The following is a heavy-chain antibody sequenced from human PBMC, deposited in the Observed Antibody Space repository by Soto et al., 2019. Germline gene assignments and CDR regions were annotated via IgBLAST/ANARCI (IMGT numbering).Heavy chain of an antibody. Sequence: SETLSLTCAVSGGSIGGVGYSWSWIWQPPGGGLEWIGYMYHSGTFLKSPSLKTRLTMSLYMSKNQFSLTFNSMTAADTAVYYCARAQFYSGSGNYNNLMFDAWGQGIQVTVSS. J-gene: IGHJ5*02. CDR2: MYHSGTF. V-gene: IGHV4-30-2*01. CDR3: ARAQFYSGSGNYNNLMFDA. CDR1: GGSIGGVGYS. D-gene: IGHD3-10*01.